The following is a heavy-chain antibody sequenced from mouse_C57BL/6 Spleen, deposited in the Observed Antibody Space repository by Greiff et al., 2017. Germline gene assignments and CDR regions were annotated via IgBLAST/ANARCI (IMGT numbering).Heavy chain of an antibody. CDR1: GFSFNTYA. CDR2: IRSKSNNYAT. Sequence: EVKLMESGGGLVQPNGSLRLSCAASGFSFNTYAMNWVRQPPGKGLEWVARIRSKSNNYATYYAASVKDRFTISRDDSESMLYLQMNNLKSEDNAIYYCVGQNLYGFAYWGQGTLVTVSA. J-gene: IGHJ3*01. D-gene: IGHD2-14*01. CDR3: VGQNLYGFAY. V-gene: IGHV10-1*01.